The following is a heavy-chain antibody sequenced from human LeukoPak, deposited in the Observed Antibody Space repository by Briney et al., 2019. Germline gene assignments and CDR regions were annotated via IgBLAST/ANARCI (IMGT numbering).Heavy chain of an antibody. CDR1: GGSISSYY. Sequence: SETLSLTCTVSGGSISSYYWSWIRQPPGKGLEWIGYIYYSGSTNYNPSLKSRVTISVDTSKNQFSLKLSSVTAADTAVFYCARVNRGSGITWGQGTLVTVSS. CDR3: ARVNRGSGIT. CDR2: IYYSGST. D-gene: IGHD3-10*01. V-gene: IGHV4-59*12. J-gene: IGHJ5*02.